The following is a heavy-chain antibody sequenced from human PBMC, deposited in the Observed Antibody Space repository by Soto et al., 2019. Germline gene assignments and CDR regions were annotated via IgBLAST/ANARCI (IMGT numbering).Heavy chain of an antibody. D-gene: IGHD3-10*01. CDR2: MYHSGKT. CDR1: GGSISDNNYH. V-gene: IGHV4-39*01. CDR3: ARHRGPTGPNY. J-gene: IGHJ4*02. Sequence: PSETLSLTCTVSGGSISDNNYHWGWIRQPPGKGLEWIGSMYHSGKTYHGPSLKSRVTISGDTSKNQFSLNLGSVTAADTGVYYCARHRGPTGPNYWGQGTLVTVS.